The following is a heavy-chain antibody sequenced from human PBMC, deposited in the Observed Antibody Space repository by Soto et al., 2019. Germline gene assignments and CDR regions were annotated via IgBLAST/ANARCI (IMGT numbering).Heavy chain of an antibody. J-gene: IGHJ4*02. CDR1: GFTFSNHA. Sequence: EVQLLESGGGLVQPGGSLRLSCTASGFTFSNHAMTWVRQAPGKGLECVAAISGGGGSTYYVDSVKGRFTIFRDNSKNTLSLHMTGLSVEDTGIYYCAHRDIRVSSYWGQGTLVTVSS. CDR3: AHRDIRVSSY. V-gene: IGHV3-23*01. CDR2: ISGGGGST. D-gene: IGHD5-12*01.